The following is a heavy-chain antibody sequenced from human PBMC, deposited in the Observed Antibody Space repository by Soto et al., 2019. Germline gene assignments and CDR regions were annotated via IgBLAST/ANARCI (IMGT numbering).Heavy chain of an antibody. V-gene: IGHV3-7*05. CDR2: IKQDGSEK. D-gene: IGHD2-15*01. J-gene: IGHJ4*02. CDR1: GFTLSSYW. CDR3: ASVVVAVSPDY. Sequence: GGSLRLSCAASGFTLSSYWMSWVRQAPGKGLEWVANIKQDGSEKYYVDSVKGRFTISRDNAKNSLYLQMNSLRAEDSAVYYCASVVVAVSPDYCVPGTLVTV.